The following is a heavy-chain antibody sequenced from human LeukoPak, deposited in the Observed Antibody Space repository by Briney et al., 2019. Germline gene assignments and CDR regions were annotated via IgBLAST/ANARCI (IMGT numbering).Heavy chain of an antibody. V-gene: IGHV3-30*02. CDR2: IRYDVSNK. CDR3: AKNSGYSYGSYFDY. J-gene: IGHJ4*02. D-gene: IGHD5-18*01. Sequence: PGGSLRLSCAASGFTFSSYGMHWVRQAPGKGLEWVAFIRYDVSNKYYADSVKGRFTISRDNSKNTLYLQMNSLRAEDTAVYYCAKNSGYSYGSYFDYWGQGTLVTVSS. CDR1: GFTFSSYG.